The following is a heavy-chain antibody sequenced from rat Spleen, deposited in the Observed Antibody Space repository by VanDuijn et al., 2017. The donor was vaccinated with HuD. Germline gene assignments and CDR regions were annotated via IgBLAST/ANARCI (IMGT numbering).Heavy chain of an antibody. CDR2: ISPGGVNT. CDR1: GFTFSNYY. CDR3: ARAIRSAGLYYFDY. V-gene: IGHV5-25*01. D-gene: IGHD1-11*01. J-gene: IGHJ2*01. Sequence: EVQLVESGGGLVQPGRSMKLSCAASGFTFSNYYMAWVRQDPTTGREWVASISPGGVNTYYRDSVKGRFTISRDNAKSTLYLQMDSLRSEDTATYYCARAIRSAGLYYFDYWGQGVMVTVSS.